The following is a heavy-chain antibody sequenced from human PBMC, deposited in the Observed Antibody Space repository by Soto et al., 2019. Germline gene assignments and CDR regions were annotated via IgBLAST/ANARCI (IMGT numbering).Heavy chain of an antibody. J-gene: IGHJ6*02. V-gene: IGHV4-39*01. CDR1: GGSISSSSYY. CDR2: IYYSGST. Sequence: SETLSLTCTVSGGSISSSSYYWGWIRQPPGKGLEWIGSIYYSGSTYYNPSLKSRVTISVDTSKNQFSLKLSSVTAADTAVYYCARHYYGSGSYYNHGGDYYGMDVWGQGTTVTVSS. CDR3: ARHYYGSGSYYNHGGDYYGMDV. D-gene: IGHD3-10*01.